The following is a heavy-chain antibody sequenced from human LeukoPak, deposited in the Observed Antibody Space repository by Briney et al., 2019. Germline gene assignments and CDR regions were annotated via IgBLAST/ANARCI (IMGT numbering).Heavy chain of an antibody. CDR1: GFAFSDCA. CDR2: ISYDGSNR. J-gene: IGHJ1*01. Sequence: GGSLRLSCAASGFAFSDCAVHWVRQAPGKGLEWVALISYDGSNRYYADSVKGRFTISRDNSKNTMSLQMNSLRREDAAVYYCASRTNSGPPFWGQGTLVTVSS. D-gene: IGHD3-10*01. V-gene: IGHV3-30-3*01. CDR3: ASRTNSGPPF.